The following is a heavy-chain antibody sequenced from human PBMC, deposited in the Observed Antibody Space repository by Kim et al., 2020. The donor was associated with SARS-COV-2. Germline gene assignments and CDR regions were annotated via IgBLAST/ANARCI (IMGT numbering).Heavy chain of an antibody. J-gene: IGHJ4*02. CDR2: IYYSGRT. D-gene: IGHD4-17*01. CDR3: ARTVTRGTWYFDY. CDR1: GGSISSGGYY. V-gene: IGHV4-31*03. Sequence: SETLSLTCTVSGGSISSGGYYWGWIRPHPGKGLEWIGNIYYSGRTYYNPSLKRRVTFSVDTPKNQSSLKLSSVTAAATALYYCARTVTRGTWYFDYWGQG.